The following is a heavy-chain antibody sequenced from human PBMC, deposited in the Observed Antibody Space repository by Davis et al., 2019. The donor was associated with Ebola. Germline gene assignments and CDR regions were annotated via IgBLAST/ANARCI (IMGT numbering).Heavy chain of an antibody. CDR2: ISSSGSTI. J-gene: IGHJ6*02. CDR1: GFTFSSYE. CDR3: ARDLTDEICYYYGMDV. Sequence: GESLKISCAASGFTFSSYEMNWVRQAPGKGLEWVSYISSSGSTIYYADSVKGRFTISRDNAKNALYLQMNSLRAEDTAVYYCARDLTDEICYYYGMDVWGQGTTVIVSS. V-gene: IGHV3-48*03. D-gene: IGHD1-20*01.